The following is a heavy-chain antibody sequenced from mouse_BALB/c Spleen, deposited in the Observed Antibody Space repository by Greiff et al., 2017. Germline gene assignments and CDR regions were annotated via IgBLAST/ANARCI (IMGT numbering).Heavy chain of an antibody. J-gene: IGHJ1*01. V-gene: IGHV1-18*01. Sequence: VQLKESGPELVKPGASVKIPCKASGYTFTDYNMDWVKQSHGKSLEWIGDINPNNGGTIYNQKFKGKATLTVDKSSSTAYMELRSLTSEDSAVYYCGTDYGSRNWYFDVWGAGTTVTVSS. CDR1: GYTFTDYN. D-gene: IGHD1-1*01. CDR3: GTDYGSRNWYFDV. CDR2: INPNNGGT.